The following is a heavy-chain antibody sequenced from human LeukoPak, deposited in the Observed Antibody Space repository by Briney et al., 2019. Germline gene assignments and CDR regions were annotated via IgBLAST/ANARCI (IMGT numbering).Heavy chain of an antibody. CDR3: ARTVTIFGVVIKGYYFDY. Sequence: GGSLRLSCAASGFTFSSYSMNWVRQAPGKGLEWVLSISSSSSYIYYADSVKVRFTISRGNAKNSLYLQMNGLRAEDTAVYYCARTVTIFGVVIKGYYFDYWGQGTLVTVSS. CDR2: ISSSSSYI. V-gene: IGHV3-21*01. CDR1: GFTFSSYS. D-gene: IGHD3-3*01. J-gene: IGHJ4*02.